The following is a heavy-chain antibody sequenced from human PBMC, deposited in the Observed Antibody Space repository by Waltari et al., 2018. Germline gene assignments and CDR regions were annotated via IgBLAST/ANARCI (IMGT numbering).Heavy chain of an antibody. CDR1: GGSISSFY. CDR2: SYDSGST. CDR3: ARLITMVRGVHFDY. J-gene: IGHJ4*02. Sequence: QVQLQESGPGLVKPSETLSLTCTVSGGSISSFYWSWIRQPPEKGLEWIGYSYDSGSTNDNPSLKSRGTMSVDTSKNQFSLKLSSVTAADTAVYYCARLITMVRGVHFDYWGQGTLVTVSS. V-gene: IGHV4-59*08. D-gene: IGHD3-10*01.